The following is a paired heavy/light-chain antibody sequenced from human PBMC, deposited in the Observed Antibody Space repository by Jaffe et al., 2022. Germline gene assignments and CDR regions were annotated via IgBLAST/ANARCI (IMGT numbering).Light chain of an antibody. V-gene: IGKV1D-8*02. CDR1: QGISSY. CDR2: AAS. CDR3: QQYYSFPRT. Sequence: AIWMTQSPSLLSASTGDRVTISCRMSQGISSYLAWYQQKPGKAPELLIYAASTLQSGVPSRFSGSGSGTDFTLTISCLQSEDFATYYCQQYYSFPRTFGQGTKVEIK. J-gene: IGKJ1*01.
Heavy chain of an antibody. D-gene: IGHD3-10*01. V-gene: IGHV4-61*01. J-gene: IGHJ6*03. CDR1: GGSVSSGSYY. CDR2: IYYSGST. Sequence: QVQLQESGPGLVKPSETLSLTCTVSGGSVSSGSYYWSWIRQPPGKGLEWIGYIYYSGSTNYNPSLKSRVTISVDTSKNQFSLKLSSVTAADTAVYYCAREHGPQGVIKYYYYMDVWGKGTTVTVSS. CDR3: AREHGPQGVIKYYYYMDV.